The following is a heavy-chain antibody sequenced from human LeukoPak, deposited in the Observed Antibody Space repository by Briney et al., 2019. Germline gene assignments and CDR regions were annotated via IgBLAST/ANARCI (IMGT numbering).Heavy chain of an antibody. J-gene: IGHJ4*02. CDR1: GYTFTGYY. CDR2: INPNSGVT. D-gene: IGHD3-22*01. V-gene: IGHV1-2*02. CDR3: ARTYYDSSGYVPFDY. Sequence: ASVKVSCKASGYTFTGYYMHWVRQAPGQGLEWMGWINPNSGVTNYAQKFQGRVTMTRDTSISTAYMKLSRLRSDDTAVYYCARTYYDSSGYVPFDYWGQGTLVTVSS.